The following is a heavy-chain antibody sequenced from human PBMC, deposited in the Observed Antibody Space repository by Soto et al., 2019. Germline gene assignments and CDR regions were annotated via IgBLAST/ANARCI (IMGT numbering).Heavy chain of an antibody. CDR3: AKIGHDFWSGNHGKDV. CDR2: ISGSGGST. J-gene: IGHJ6*02. V-gene: IGHV3-23*01. Sequence: GGSLRLSCAASGFTFSSYAMSWVRQAPGKGLEWVSAISGSGGSTYYADSVKGRFTISRDNSKNTLYLQMNSLRAEDTAVYCCAKIGHDFWSGNHGKDVWGQGTTVTVSS. D-gene: IGHD3-3*01. CDR1: GFTFSSYA.